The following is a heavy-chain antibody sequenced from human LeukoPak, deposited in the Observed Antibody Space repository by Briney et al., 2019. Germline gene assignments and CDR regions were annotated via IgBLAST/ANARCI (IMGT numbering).Heavy chain of an antibody. D-gene: IGHD5-24*01. CDR2: IYYGGST. Sequence: SETLSLTCSVSGGSISSSSYYWGWIRQPPGKGLEWIGNIYYGGSTYYNPSLKSRVTISADTSKNQFSLRLSSVTAADTAVYYCATLTREINAFDIWGQGTMVTGS. CDR3: ATLTREINAFDI. V-gene: IGHV4-39*01. J-gene: IGHJ3*02. CDR1: GGSISSSSYY.